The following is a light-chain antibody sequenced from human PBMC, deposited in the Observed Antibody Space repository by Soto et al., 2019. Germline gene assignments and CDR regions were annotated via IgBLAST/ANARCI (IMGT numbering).Light chain of an antibody. J-gene: IGLJ1*01. V-gene: IGLV2-23*01. Sequence: QSALTQPASVSGSPGQSITISCTGASSDVGYYNLVSWYQQYPGKTPKLVIYEGSKRPSGVSNRFSGSKSGNTASLTISGLQAEDEADYYCCSYAGSSTPYVFGTGTKLTVL. CDR2: EGS. CDR1: SSDVGYYNL. CDR3: CSYAGSSTPYV.